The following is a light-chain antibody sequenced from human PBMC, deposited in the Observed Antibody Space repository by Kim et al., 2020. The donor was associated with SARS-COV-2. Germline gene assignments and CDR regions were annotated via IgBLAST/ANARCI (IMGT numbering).Light chain of an antibody. V-gene: IGLV3-1*01. CDR3: QAWVSSTEV. Sequence: SYELTQPTSVSVSPGQTASITCSGDKMGDKYACWYQQKPGQSPVLVIYQDSKRPSGIPERFSGFNSGNTATLTISGTQAMDEADYYCQAWVSSTEVFGTG. J-gene: IGLJ1*01. CDR1: KMGDKY. CDR2: QDS.